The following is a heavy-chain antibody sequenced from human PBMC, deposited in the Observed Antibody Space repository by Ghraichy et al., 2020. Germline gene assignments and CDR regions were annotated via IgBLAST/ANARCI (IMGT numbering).Heavy chain of an antibody. Sequence: SETLSLTCTVSGGSISSYYWSWIRQPPGKGLEWIGYIYYSGSTNYNPSLKSRVTISVDTSKNQFSLKLSSVTAADTAVYYCARESLAYEGYYYYYYMDVWGKGTTVTVSS. CDR2: IYYSGST. J-gene: IGHJ6*03. V-gene: IGHV4-59*01. CDR3: ARESLAYEGYYYYYYMDV. D-gene: IGHD5-12*01. CDR1: GGSISSYY.